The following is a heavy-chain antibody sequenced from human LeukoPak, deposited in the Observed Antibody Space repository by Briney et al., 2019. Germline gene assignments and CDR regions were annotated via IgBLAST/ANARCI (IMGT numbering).Heavy chain of an antibody. CDR1: GFTVSSNY. CDR3: AKAVARTTFAKYSSSPHVY. CDR2: ISGSGGST. J-gene: IGHJ4*02. Sequence: GGSLRLSCAASGFTVSSNYMSWVRQAPGKGLEWVSVISGSGGSTYYADSVKGRFTISRDNSKNTLYLQMNSLRAEDTAVYYCAKAVARTTFAKYSSSPHVYWGQGTLVTVSS. D-gene: IGHD6-6*01. V-gene: IGHV3-23*01.